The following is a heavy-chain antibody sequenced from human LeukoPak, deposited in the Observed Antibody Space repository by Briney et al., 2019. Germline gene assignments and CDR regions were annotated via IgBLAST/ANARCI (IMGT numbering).Heavy chain of an antibody. D-gene: IGHD2-2*01. CDR1: GGSISSSSYY. Sequence: SETLSLTCTVSGGSISSSSYYWGWLRQPPGKGLVWIGSIYYSGSTYYNPSLKSRVTISVDTSKNQFSLKLSSVTAADTAVYYCARFRRVVPPAMTLGFDYWGQGTLVTVSS. V-gene: IGHV4-39*01. CDR3: ARFRRVVPPAMTLGFDY. CDR2: IYYSGST. J-gene: IGHJ4*02.